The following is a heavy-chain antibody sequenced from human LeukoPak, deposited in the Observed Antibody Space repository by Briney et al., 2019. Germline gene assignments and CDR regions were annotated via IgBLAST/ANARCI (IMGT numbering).Heavy chain of an antibody. CDR1: GFTFSGYW. J-gene: IGHJ4*02. Sequence: PGGSLRLSCVASGFTFSGYWMHWVRQAPGKGLVWVSRINTDGTSTSYADSVKGRFTISRDNAKSTLYLQMNSLRAEDTAVYYCTRDFLERGDWGQGTLVTVSS. V-gene: IGHV3-74*01. CDR2: INTDGTST. CDR3: TRDFLERGD. D-gene: IGHD2/OR15-2a*01.